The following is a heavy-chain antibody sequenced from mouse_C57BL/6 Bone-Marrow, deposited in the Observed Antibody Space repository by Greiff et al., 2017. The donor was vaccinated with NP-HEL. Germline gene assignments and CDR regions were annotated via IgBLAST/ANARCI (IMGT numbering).Heavy chain of an antibody. Sequence: VQLQQSVAELVRPGASVKLSCTASGFTIKNTYMHWVKQSPEQGLEWIGRIDPANGNTKYAPKFQGKVTITADTSSNTAYLQLSSLTSEDTAIYYCASRQLEYFDYWGQGTTLTVSS. J-gene: IGHJ2*01. CDR3: ASRQLEYFDY. CDR1: GFTIKNTY. D-gene: IGHD3-2*01. V-gene: IGHV14-3*01. CDR2: IDPANGNT.